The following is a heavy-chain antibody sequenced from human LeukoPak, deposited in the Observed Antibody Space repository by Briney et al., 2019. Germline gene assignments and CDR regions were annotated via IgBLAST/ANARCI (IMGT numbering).Heavy chain of an antibody. CDR1: GFSFDDDG. V-gene: IGHV3-48*03. J-gene: IGHJ6*04. CDR2: ISSSGSTI. D-gene: IGHD3-22*01. CDR3: AELGIPMTWGV. Sequence: GGSLRLSCAGSGFSFDDDGMSWVRQAPGKGLEWVSYISSSGSTIYYADSVKGRFTISRDNAKNSLYLQMNSLRAEDTAVYYCAELGIPMTWGVWGKGTTVTISS.